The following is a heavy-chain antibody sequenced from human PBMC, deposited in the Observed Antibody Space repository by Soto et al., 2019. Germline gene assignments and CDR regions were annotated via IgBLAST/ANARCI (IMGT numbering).Heavy chain of an antibody. J-gene: IGHJ4*02. D-gene: IGHD6-19*01. CDR3: AKSAVGAVAGTDY. CDR1: GFTFSSYG. Sequence: GGSLRLSCAASGFTFSSYGMHLVRQAPGKGLEWVAVISYDGSNKYYADSVKGRFTISRDNSKNTLYLQMNSLRAEDTAVYYCAKSAVGAVAGTDYWGQGTLVTVSS. CDR2: ISYDGSNK. V-gene: IGHV3-30*18.